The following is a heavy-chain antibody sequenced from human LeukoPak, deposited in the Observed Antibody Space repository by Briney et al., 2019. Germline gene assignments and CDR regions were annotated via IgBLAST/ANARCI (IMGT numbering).Heavy chain of an antibody. D-gene: IGHD5-18*01. CDR1: GGSISSSSYY. J-gene: IGHJ6*03. CDR3: ARESHDTAMVIYYYYYYMDV. V-gene: IGHV4-39*07. CDR2: INHSGST. Sequence: KPSETLSLTCTVSGGSISSSSYYWGWIRQPPGKGLEWIGEINHSGSTNYNPSLKSRVTISVDTSKNQFSLKLSSVTAADTAVYYCARESHDTAMVIYYYYYYMDVWGKGTTVTISS.